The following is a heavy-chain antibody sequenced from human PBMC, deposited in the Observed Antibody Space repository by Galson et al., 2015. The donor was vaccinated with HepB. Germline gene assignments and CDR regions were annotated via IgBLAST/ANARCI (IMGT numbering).Heavy chain of an antibody. CDR1: GCTFSSYA. V-gene: IGHV1-69*13. CDR2: IIPIFGTA. D-gene: IGHD5-18*01. CDR3: ARACVQLWPTNLIDYYYYYYMDV. Sequence: SVKVSCKASGCTFSSYAISWVRQAPGQGLEWMGGIIPIFGTANYAQKFQGRVTITADESTSTAYMDLSSLRSEDTAVYYCARACVQLWPTNLIDYYYYYYMDVWGKGTTVTVSS. J-gene: IGHJ6*03.